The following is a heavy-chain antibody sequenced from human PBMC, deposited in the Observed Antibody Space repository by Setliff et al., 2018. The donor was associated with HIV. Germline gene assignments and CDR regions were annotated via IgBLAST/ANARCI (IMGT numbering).Heavy chain of an antibody. CDR2: INHSGNT. Sequence: PSETLSLTCAVYGGSFSGYYWSWIRKPPGKGLEWIGEINHSGNTNYNLSLKSRVTMSVDTSKNQFSLKLSSVTAADTAVYYCSRDSERGLNYHYGMDVWGQGTTVTVSS. CDR1: GGSFSGYY. J-gene: IGHJ6*02. D-gene: IGHD1-26*01. CDR3: SRDSERGLNYHYGMDV. V-gene: IGHV4-34*01.